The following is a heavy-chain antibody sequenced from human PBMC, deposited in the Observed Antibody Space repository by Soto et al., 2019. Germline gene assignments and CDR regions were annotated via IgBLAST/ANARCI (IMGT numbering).Heavy chain of an antibody. CDR2: ISTSNGDT. Sequence: QVQLVQSGAEVRKPGASVKVSCKASGYTFTTYGISWVRQVPGQGLEWMAWISTSNGDTHYAQKVQDRVSMTTDRFTSTAYMELRSLRSDDTAIYYCARDSAAHGPVFDYWGQGTLVTVST. V-gene: IGHV1-18*04. CDR3: ARDSAAHGPVFDY. D-gene: IGHD6-13*01. J-gene: IGHJ4*02. CDR1: GYTFTTYG.